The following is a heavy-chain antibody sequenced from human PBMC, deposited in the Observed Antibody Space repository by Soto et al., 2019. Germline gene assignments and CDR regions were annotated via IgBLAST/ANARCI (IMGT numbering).Heavy chain of an antibody. V-gene: IGHV1-18*01. Sequence: QVQLVQSGAEVKNPGASVKVSCKAPGYIFPSSTISWVRQAPGQGLEWMGWISAYNGNIKDAQKFQGRFTMTTDTATSTAYLELRSLTSDDTAMYYCAIANYGDNDYWGQGILVTVSS. D-gene: IGHD4-17*01. CDR1: GYIFPSST. CDR3: AIANYGDNDY. J-gene: IGHJ4*02. CDR2: ISAYNGNI.